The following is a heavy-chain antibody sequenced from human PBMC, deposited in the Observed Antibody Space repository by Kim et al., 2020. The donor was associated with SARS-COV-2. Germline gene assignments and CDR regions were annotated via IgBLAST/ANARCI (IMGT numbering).Heavy chain of an antibody. CDR2: IYHSGST. CDR3: ARALAGLGEPFDY. Sequence: SETLSLTCAVSGGSISSSNWWSWVRQPPGKGLEWIGEIYHSGSTNYNPSLKSRVTISVDKSKNQFSLKLSSVTAADTAVYYCARALAGLGEPFDYWGQGTLVTVSS. V-gene: IGHV4-4*02. J-gene: IGHJ4*02. D-gene: IGHD3-16*01. CDR1: GGSISSSNW.